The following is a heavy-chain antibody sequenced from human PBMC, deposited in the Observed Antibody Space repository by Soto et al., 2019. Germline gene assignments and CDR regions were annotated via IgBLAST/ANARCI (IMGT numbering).Heavy chain of an antibody. J-gene: IGHJ4*02. CDR1: GGTFSSHA. V-gene: IGHV1-69*13. CDR3: ARVKAYCGGDCLGYFDY. CDR2: IIPIFGTA. D-gene: IGHD2-21*02. Sequence: GASVKVSCKASGGTFSSHAISWVRQAPGQGLEWMGGIIPIFGTANYAQKFQGRVTITADESTSTAYMELSSLRSEDTAVYYCARVKAYCGGDCLGYFDYWGQGTLVTVSS.